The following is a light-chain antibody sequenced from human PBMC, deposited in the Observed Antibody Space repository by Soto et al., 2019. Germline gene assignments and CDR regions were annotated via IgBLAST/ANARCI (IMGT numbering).Light chain of an antibody. CDR1: QTLNNY. CDR3: QQFGTSPLVT. V-gene: IGKV1-39*01. J-gene: IGKJ3*01. Sequence: DIQMTQSPSSVSASVGDRITITCRASQTLNNYLTWFQQKPGKAPKVLIYAASTLQSGVPSRFSGSGSGAEFTLTISSLKPEDFAVYYCQQFGTSPLVTFGPGTKVDIK. CDR2: AAS.